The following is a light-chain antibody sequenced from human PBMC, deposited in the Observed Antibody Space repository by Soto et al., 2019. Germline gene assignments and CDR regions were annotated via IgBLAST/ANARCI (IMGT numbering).Light chain of an antibody. CDR3: QQYNSYSVT. CDR1: QSISSW. J-gene: IGKJ4*01. CDR2: KAS. Sequence: DIQITQSPSTLSASVGARVTITCRASQSISSWLAWYQQKPGKAPKLLIYKASSLESGVPSRFSGSGSGTEFTLTISSLQPDDFATYYCQQYNSYSVTFGGGTKVDIK. V-gene: IGKV1-5*03.